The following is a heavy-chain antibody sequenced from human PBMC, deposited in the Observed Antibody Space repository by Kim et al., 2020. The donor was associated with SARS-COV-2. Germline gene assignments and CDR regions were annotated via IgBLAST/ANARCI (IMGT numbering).Heavy chain of an antibody. Sequence: GESLKISCKGSGYAFSTYWIGWVRQMPGKGLEWMGIIYPSDSDTRYSPSFQGQVTISVDKSISTACLQWSSLKASDTAVYYCARLTAMITPVNWGQGTPVTVSS. CDR3: ARLTAMITPVN. J-gene: IGHJ4*02. CDR2: IYPSDSDT. CDR1: GYAFSTYW. D-gene: IGHD5-18*01. V-gene: IGHV5-51*01.